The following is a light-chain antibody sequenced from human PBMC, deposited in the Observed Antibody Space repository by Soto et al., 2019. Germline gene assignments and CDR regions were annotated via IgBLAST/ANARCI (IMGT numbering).Light chain of an antibody. CDR2: GDT. V-gene: IGLV1-40*01. CDR3: QSYDSSLSGSV. J-gene: IGLJ2*01. CDR1: SSNIGAHYD. Sequence: QSALTQPPSVSGAPGQKVTISCTGSSSNIGAHYDVHWYQQFPGTAPKLLMYGDTNRPSGVPDRFSGSKSGTSASLAITGLQAEDEADYYCQSYDSSLSGSVFGGGTKVTVL.